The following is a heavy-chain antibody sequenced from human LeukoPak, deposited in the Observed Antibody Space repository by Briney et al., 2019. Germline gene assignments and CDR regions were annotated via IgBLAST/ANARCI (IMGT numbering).Heavy chain of an antibody. D-gene: IGHD4-17*01. CDR1: GFTVSSNY. Sequence: GGSLRLSCAASGFTVSSNYMSWVRQAPGKGLEWVSVIYSGGSTYYADSVKGRFTISRDNSKNTLYLQMNSLRAEDTAVYYCARMTTVTGDAFDIWGQGTMVTVSS. CDR2: IYSGGST. V-gene: IGHV3-66*01. J-gene: IGHJ3*02. CDR3: ARMTTVTGDAFDI.